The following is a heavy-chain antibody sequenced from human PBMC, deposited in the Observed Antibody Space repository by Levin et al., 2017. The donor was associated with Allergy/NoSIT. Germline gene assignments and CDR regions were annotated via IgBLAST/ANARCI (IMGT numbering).Heavy chain of an antibody. D-gene: IGHD2-2*01. J-gene: IGHJ6*03. CDR1: GYTFTSYD. V-gene: IGHV1-8*01. CDR3: ARGLKQRSRSSPAAIENYYYYMDG. Sequence: GESLKISCKASGYTFTSYDINWVRQATGQGLEWMGWMNPNSGNTGYAQKFQGRVTMTRNTSISTAYMELSSLRSEDTAVYYCARGLKQRSRSSPAAIENYYYYMDGWGKGTTVTVSS. CDR2: MNPNSGNT.